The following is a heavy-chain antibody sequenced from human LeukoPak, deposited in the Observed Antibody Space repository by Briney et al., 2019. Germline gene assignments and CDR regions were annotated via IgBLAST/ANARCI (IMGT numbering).Heavy chain of an antibody. CDR2: IDSSSSTI. V-gene: IGHV3-48*01. D-gene: IGHD3-16*02. CDR1: RFPFITYN. Sequence: GGSLRLSCAVSRFPFITYNMNWVRQAPGKGLEWVSYIDSSSSTIYYADSVKGRFTVSRDNAKNSLDLQMNSLRADDTAVYYCVRDRGISFYFDYWGQGTLVTVSS. CDR3: VRDRGISFYFDY. J-gene: IGHJ4*02.